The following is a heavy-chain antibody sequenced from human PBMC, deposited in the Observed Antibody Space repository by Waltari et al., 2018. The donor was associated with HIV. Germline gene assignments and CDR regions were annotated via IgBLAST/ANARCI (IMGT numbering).Heavy chain of an antibody. CDR2: IYTGGST. Sequence: EVKLVESGGGLVQPGGSLRLSCAASGLPVSSNYMSWVRQAPGKGLEWVSLIYTGGSTYYADSVKGRFTISRDNSKNTLYLQMNSLRAEDTAVYYCASPDTTMVHGHYYFYHMDVWGQGTTVTVSS. J-gene: IGHJ6*02. V-gene: IGHV3-66*01. CDR3: ASPDTTMVHGHYYFYHMDV. CDR1: GLPVSSNY. D-gene: IGHD5-18*01.